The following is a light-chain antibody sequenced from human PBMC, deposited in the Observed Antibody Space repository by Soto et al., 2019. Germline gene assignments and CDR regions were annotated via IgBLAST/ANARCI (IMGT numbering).Light chain of an antibody. Sequence: DIQMTQSPSTLSASVGDRVTITCRASQSISSWLAWYQQKPGKAPMLLIYKASSLESGVPSRFSGSGSGTEFTLNISSLQPDDFATYYCQQYNRYLYTFGQGTKLEIK. CDR3: QQYNRYLYT. V-gene: IGKV1-5*03. CDR2: KAS. CDR1: QSISSW. J-gene: IGKJ2*01.